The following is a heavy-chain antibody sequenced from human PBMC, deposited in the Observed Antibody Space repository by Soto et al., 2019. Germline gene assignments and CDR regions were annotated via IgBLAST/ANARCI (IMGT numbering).Heavy chain of an antibody. V-gene: IGHV3-11*06. CDR1: GFTFSGYQ. Sequence: ESGGGLVKPGGSLRLSCAASGFTFSGYQMSWIRQAPGKGLEWLSYISSSGTYTDYADSVKGRSTISRDNAKNSLYLQINSLRAEDTAMYYCARDSTDSGVFHYWGQGTLVTVSS. D-gene: IGHD4-17*01. J-gene: IGHJ4*02. CDR3: ARDSTDSGVFHY. CDR2: ISSSGTYT.